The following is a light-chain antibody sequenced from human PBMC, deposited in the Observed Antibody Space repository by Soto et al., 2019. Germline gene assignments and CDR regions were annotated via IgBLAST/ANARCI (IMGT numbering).Light chain of an antibody. CDR2: GAS. Sequence: DIVLTQSPGTLSLSPGERATLSCRASQSITRNLAWYQQKPGQAPRLLIYGASSRATGIQDRFSGSGSGTDFTLTIRRLEPEDFAVYYCQQYGSSITFGQGAKVDIK. J-gene: IGKJ1*01. CDR1: QSITRN. CDR3: QQYGSSIT. V-gene: IGKV3-20*01.